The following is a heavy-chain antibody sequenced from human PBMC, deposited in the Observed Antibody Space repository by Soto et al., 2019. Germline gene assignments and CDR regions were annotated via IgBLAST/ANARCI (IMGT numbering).Heavy chain of an antibody. J-gene: IGHJ6*02. CDR1: GGTFISYA. D-gene: IGHD3-3*01. Sequence: SVKVSCKASGGTFISYAISWVRQAPGQGLEWMGGIIPIFGTANYAQKFQGRVTITADESTSTAYMELSSLRSEDTAVYYCAREGTRNAYYDFWSGYDYYYGMDVWGQGTTVTVSS. CDR2: IIPIFGTA. CDR3: AREGTRNAYYDFWSGYDYYYGMDV. V-gene: IGHV1-69*13.